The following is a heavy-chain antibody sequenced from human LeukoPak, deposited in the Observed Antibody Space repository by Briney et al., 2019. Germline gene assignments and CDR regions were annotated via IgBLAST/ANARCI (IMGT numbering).Heavy chain of an antibody. CDR3: AKGSCSGGSCYWNY. V-gene: IGHV3-23*01. J-gene: IGHJ4*02. D-gene: IGHD2-15*01. CDR1: GFTFSSDG. Sequence: PGGSLRLSCAASGFTFSSDGMSCVRQAPGKGLEWVSAISGSIGSTNYADSVKGWFTISRDNSKNTLYLQMNSLGAEDTAVYYCAKGSCSGGSCYWNYWGQGTLVTVSS. CDR2: ISGSIGST.